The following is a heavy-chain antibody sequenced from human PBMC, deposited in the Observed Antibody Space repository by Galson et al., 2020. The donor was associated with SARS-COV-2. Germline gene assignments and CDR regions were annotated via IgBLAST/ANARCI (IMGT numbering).Heavy chain of an antibody. CDR3: ARETNIAAAGTALDY. D-gene: IGHD6-13*01. J-gene: IGHJ4*02. Sequence: GESLKISYAASEFTFSSYSMHWVHQAPGKGLEWVADIWYDGSNKYYADSVKGRFTISRDNSKNTLYLQMNSLRAEDTAVYYCARETNIAAAGTALDYWGQGTLVTVSS. CDR2: IWYDGSNK. CDR1: EFTFSSYS. V-gene: IGHV3-33*01.